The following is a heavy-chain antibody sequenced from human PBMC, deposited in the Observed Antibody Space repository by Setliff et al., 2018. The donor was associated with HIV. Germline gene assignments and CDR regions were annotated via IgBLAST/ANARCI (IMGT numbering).Heavy chain of an antibody. J-gene: IGHJ4*02. CDR1: GYSISTAYY. CDR2: VYHSGTT. D-gene: IGHD3-3*01. Sequence: PSETLSLTCAVSGYSISTAYYWGWIRQPPGKGLEWIGSVYHSGTTYYNPSLKSRVTISVDMSNNQFSLKVTSVTAADTAVYYCMRGRSITIFGVAYFDFWSQGTLVTVSS. V-gene: IGHV4-38-2*01. CDR3: MRGRSITIFGVAYFDF.